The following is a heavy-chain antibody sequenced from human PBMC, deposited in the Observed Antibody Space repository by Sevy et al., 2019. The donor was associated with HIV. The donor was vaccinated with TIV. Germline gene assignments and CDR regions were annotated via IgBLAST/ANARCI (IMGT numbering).Heavy chain of an antibody. CDR1: GYTFTSYD. CDR3: ARGFPRYCSSTSCYRNYYGMDV. D-gene: IGHD2-2*02. Sequence: ASVKVSCKASGYTFTSYDINWVRQATGQGLEWMGWMNPNSGNTGYAQKFQGRVTMTRNTSISTAYMELSSLRSEGTAVYYCARGFPRYCSSTSCYRNYYGMDVWGQGTTVTVSS. J-gene: IGHJ6*02. CDR2: MNPNSGNT. V-gene: IGHV1-8*01.